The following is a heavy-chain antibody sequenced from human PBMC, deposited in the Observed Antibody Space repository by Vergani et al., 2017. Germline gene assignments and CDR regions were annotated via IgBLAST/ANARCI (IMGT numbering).Heavy chain of an antibody. V-gene: IGHV4-59*01. CDR1: GGSISSYY. D-gene: IGHD1-26*01. CDR3: ARDRVGAVNWFDP. Sequence: QVQLQESGPGLVKPSETLSLTCTVSGGSISSYYWSWIRQPPGKGLEWIGYIYYSGSTNYNPSLKSRVTISVDQSKNQFSLKLSSVTAADTAVYYCARDRVGAVNWFDPWGQGTLVTVSS. CDR2: IYYSGST. J-gene: IGHJ5*02.